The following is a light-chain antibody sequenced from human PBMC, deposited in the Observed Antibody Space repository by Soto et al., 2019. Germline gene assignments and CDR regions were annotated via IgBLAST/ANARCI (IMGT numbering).Light chain of an antibody. CDR1: QSVSSGY. J-gene: IGKJ2*01. CDR2: GAS. CDR3: QYFGSSKYT. V-gene: IGKV3-20*01. Sequence: EIALTQSPGTLSLSPGERATLSCRASQSVSSGYLGWYQQKPGQAPRLLIYGASSRATGIPDRFSGSGSGTDFTLTISRLEPEDLAVYWYQYFGSSKYTFGQGTKLQIK.